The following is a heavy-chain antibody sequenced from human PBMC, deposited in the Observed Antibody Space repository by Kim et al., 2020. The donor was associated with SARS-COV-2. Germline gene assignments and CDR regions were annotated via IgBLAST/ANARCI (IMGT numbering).Heavy chain of an antibody. V-gene: IGHV4-39*01. Sequence: SETLSLTCSVSGGFISSSSYFWGWIRQSPEMGLEWIGTIHYNGNSYVNPSLKSRLSISVDTPKNQYSLQLRSVIAADTAVYFCARGRGLITVAPWFDPWGQGILVTVSS. CDR3: ARGRGLITVAPWFDP. D-gene: IGHD4-17*01. CDR2: IHYNGNS. J-gene: IGHJ5*02. CDR1: GGFISSSSYF.